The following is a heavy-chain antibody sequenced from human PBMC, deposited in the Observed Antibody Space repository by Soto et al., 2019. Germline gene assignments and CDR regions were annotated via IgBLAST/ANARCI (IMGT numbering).Heavy chain of an antibody. J-gene: IGHJ4*02. CDR2: IGGSGRKT. V-gene: IGHV3-23*01. CDR1: GFTFTKSG. D-gene: IGHD6-13*01. Sequence: LSCAASGFTFTKSGMSWVRQAPGKGLEWVAGIGGSGRKTYYADSVKGRFSISRDNSKNSLFLQMNSLSADDTAIYYCAKDGLSDSPSAIDYWGRGTLVTVSS. CDR3: AKDGLSDSPSAIDY.